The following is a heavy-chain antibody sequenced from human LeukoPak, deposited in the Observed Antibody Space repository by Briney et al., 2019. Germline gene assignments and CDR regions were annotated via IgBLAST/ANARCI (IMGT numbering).Heavy chain of an antibody. J-gene: IGHJ4*02. CDR1: GFTFSSYS. Sequence: PGGSLRLSCAASGFTFSSYSMNWVRQAPGKGLEWIGYTSYRGSSSYNPSLKSRVSISLDTSQNHFSLKLSSVTAADTAVYYCARSTLYSYANFDYWGQGSLVTVSS. V-gene: IGHV4-59*01. CDR2: TSYRGSS. CDR3: ARSTLYSYANFDY. D-gene: IGHD5-18*01.